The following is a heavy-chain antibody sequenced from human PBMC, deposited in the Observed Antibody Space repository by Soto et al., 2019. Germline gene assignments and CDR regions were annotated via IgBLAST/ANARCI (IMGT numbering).Heavy chain of an antibody. CDR2: IYYSGST. V-gene: IGHV4-31*03. D-gene: IGHD4-17*01. Sequence: QVQLQESGPGLVKPSQTLSLTCTVSGGSISSGGYYWSWIRQHPGKGLEWIGYIYYSGSTYYNPALKRRVTISVDTSKTQFSLKLSSVTAADTAVYYCARSSQSPVPTFDYWGQGTLVTVSS. J-gene: IGHJ4*02. CDR3: ARSSQSPVPTFDY. CDR1: GGSISSGGYY.